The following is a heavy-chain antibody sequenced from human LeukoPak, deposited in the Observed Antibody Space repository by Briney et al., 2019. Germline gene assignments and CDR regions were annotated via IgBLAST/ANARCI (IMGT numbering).Heavy chain of an antibody. D-gene: IGHD2-2*01. CDR1: GFTFSNAW. V-gene: IGHV3-15*01. Sequence: PGRSLRLSCAASGFTFSNAWMSWVRQAPGKGLEWVGRIKSKTDGGTTDYAAPVKGRFTISRDDSKNTLYLQMNSLKTEDTAVYYCTTHYCSSTSCYSPGGYYYYMDVWGKGTTVTVSS. CDR3: TTHYCSSTSCYSPGGYYYYMDV. CDR2: IKSKTDGGTT. J-gene: IGHJ6*03.